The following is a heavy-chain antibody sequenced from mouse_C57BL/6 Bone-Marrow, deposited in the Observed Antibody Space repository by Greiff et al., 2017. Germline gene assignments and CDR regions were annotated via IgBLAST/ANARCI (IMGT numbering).Heavy chain of an antibody. J-gene: IGHJ2*01. CDR3: ARSDITTVVARGYVDY. D-gene: IGHD1-1*01. V-gene: IGHV1-54*01. CDR2: INPGSGGT. CDR1: GYAFTNYL. Sequence: VQLQQSGAELVRPGTSVKVSCKASGYAFTNYLIEWVKQRPGQGLEWIGVINPGSGGTNYNEKFKGKETLTADKSSSTAYMQLSSLTSEDSAVYFCARSDITTVVARGYVDYWGQGTTLTVSS.